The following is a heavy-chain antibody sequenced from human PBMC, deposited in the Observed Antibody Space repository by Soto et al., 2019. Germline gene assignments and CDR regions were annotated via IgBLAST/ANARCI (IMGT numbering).Heavy chain of an antibody. D-gene: IGHD3-16*01. CDR2: VSSDGSKE. J-gene: IGHJ4*02. Sequence: QVHLVESGGGVVQPGTSLRLSCAASGFTFGSYGIHWVRQAPGKGLEWAAVVSSDGSKEFYSDSVRGRFAISRDNSEKNLFLEINSLKTEDTAVSYCSKKGFGSAGQVWLIQFPEYWGQGPQVTVSS. CDR1: GFTFGSYG. CDR3: SKKGFGSAGQVWLIQFPEY. V-gene: IGHV3-30*18.